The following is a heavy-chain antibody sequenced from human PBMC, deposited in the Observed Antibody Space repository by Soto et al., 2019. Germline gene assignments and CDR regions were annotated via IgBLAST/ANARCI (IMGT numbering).Heavy chain of an antibody. CDR1: GGTFSSYA. CDR2: IIPIFGTA. V-gene: IGHV1-69*01. D-gene: IGHD4-17*01. Sequence: QVQLVQSGAEVKKPGSSVKVSCKASGGTFSSYAISWVRQAPGQGLEWMGGIIPIFGTANYAQKFRGRVTITADESTSTAYMELSGLRSEDTAVYYCARRVAVTNQYNWFDPWGQGTLVTVSS. J-gene: IGHJ5*02. CDR3: ARRVAVTNQYNWFDP.